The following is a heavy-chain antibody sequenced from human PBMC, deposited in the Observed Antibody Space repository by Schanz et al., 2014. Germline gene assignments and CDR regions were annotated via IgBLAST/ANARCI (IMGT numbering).Heavy chain of an antibody. V-gene: IGHV3-21*02. D-gene: IGHD4-17*01. CDR3: ARVRAYDYGAEAHGMDV. CDR2: ISSSGSYI. CDR1: GFTFSGYW. Sequence: EVQLVESGGGLVQPGGSLRLSCAASGFTFSGYWMSWVRQAPGKGLEWVSSISSSGSYIYFPDSVKGRFTISRDNAKNSLYLQMNSLRAEDTAVYYCARVRAYDYGAEAHGMDVWGHGTTVIVSS. J-gene: IGHJ6*02.